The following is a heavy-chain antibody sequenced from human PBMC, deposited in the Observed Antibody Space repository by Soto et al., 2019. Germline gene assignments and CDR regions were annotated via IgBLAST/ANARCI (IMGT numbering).Heavy chain of an antibody. CDR3: AKDGGGYCSSTSCWEGYYYYYYMDV. J-gene: IGHJ6*03. CDR1: GFTFSSYG. CDR2: ISYDGSNK. Sequence: QVQLVESGGGVVQPGRSLRLSCAASGFTFSSYGMHWVRQAPGKGLXXVAVISYDGSNKYYADSVKGRFTISRDNSKNTLYLQMNSLRAEDTAVYYCAKDGGGYCSSTSCWEGYYYYYYMDVWGKGTTVTVSS. V-gene: IGHV3-30*18. D-gene: IGHD2-2*01.